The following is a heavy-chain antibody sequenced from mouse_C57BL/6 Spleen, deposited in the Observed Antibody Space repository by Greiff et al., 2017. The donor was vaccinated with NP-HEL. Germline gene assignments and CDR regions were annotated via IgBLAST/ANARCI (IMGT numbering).Heavy chain of an antibody. CDR2: ISSGSSTI. CDR3: ARGSYDYDEFAY. J-gene: IGHJ3*01. V-gene: IGHV5-17*01. Sequence: EVQGVESGGGLVKPGGSLKLSCAASGFTFSDYGMHWVRQAPEKGLEWVAYISSGSSTIYYADTVKGRFTISRDNAKNPLFLQMTSLRSEDTAMYYCARGSYDYDEFAYWGQGTLVTVSA. D-gene: IGHD2-4*01. CDR1: GFTFSDYG.